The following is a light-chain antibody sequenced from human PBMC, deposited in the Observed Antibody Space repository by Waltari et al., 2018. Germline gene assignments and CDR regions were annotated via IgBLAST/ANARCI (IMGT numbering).Light chain of an antibody. CDR1: NLENKY. J-gene: IGLJ3*02. CDR3: QAWASSTPWV. CDR2: QDA. Sequence: SYELTQPSSVSVSPGQTASITCSGDNLENKYVSWYQQRPRQPTVLVIDQDAKRPSVIPERFSGSNSGDTATLTICGTQAMDEADYYCQAWASSTPWVFGGGTKVTVL. V-gene: IGLV3-1*01.